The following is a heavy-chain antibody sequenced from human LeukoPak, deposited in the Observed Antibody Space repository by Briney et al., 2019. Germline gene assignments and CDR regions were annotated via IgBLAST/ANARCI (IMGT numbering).Heavy chain of an antibody. CDR2: IRSKTYGGTT. Sequence: PGGSLRLSCTASGFTFGDYAMSWFRQAPGKGLEWVSFIRSKTYGGTTEYAASVKGRFTISRDDSKSIAYLQMNSLKTEDTAVYYCTRAYGSGTSLDWGQGTLVTVSS. CDR3: TRAYGSGTSLD. D-gene: IGHD3-10*01. J-gene: IGHJ4*02. V-gene: IGHV3-49*03. CDR1: GFTFGDYA.